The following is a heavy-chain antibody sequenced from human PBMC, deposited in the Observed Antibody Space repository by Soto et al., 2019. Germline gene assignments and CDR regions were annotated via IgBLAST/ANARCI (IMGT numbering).Heavy chain of an antibody. CDR3: AREAYYDFWSGYYPIDY. Sequence: EVQLVESGGGLVQPGGSLRLSCAASGFTFSSYSMNWVRQAPGKGLEWVSYISSSSRTIYYADSVKGRFTISRDNAKNSVYLQMNSLRAEDTAVYYCAREAYYDFWSGYYPIDYWGQGTLVTVSS. J-gene: IGHJ4*02. CDR1: GFTFSSYS. D-gene: IGHD3-3*01. CDR2: ISSSSRTI. V-gene: IGHV3-48*01.